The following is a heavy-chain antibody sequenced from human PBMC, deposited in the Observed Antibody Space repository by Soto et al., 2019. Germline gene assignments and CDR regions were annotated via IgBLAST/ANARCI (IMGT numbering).Heavy chain of an antibody. D-gene: IGHD3-22*01. Sequence: EVQLVESGGGLVKPGGSLSLSFAASGLTFSSYRRTWVRRAQGKGLEGASSISISSSYIYYADSVKGRFTISRDNAKNSLYLQMNSLRAEDTAVYYCARETYYYDSSGYSDNWFDPWGQGTLVTVSS. CDR3: ARETYYYDSSGYSDNWFDP. J-gene: IGHJ5*02. CDR1: GLTFSSYR. V-gene: IGHV3-21*01. CDR2: ISISSSYI.